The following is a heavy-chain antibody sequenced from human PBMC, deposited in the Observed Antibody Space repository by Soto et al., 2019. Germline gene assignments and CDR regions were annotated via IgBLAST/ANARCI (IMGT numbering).Heavy chain of an antibody. J-gene: IGHJ4*01. CDR1: GGSISSGGYS. CDR3: ARVPDY. D-gene: IGHD2-2*01. V-gene: IGHV4-30-2*01. CDR2: IYHSGST. Sequence: PSETLSLTCAVSGGSISSGGYSWSWIRQPPGKGLEWIGYIYHSGSTYYNPSLKSRVTISVDRSKNQFSLKLSSVTAADTDVYYCARVPDYLGHGTLITVSS.